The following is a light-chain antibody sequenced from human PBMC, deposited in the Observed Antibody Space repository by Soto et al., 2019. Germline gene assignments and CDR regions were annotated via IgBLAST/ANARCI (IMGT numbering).Light chain of an antibody. J-gene: IGLJ1*01. CDR1: TSDIGGYDY. Sequence: QSALTQPPSASGSPGQSVAISCTGTTSDIGGYDYVSWYQQHPGKAPKLMIYEVNKRPSGGPDRFSGSKSGNTASLTVSGLQAEDEDDYYCSSHGGNSPYVFGTGTKLTVL. CDR3: SSHGGNSPYV. CDR2: EVN. V-gene: IGLV2-8*01.